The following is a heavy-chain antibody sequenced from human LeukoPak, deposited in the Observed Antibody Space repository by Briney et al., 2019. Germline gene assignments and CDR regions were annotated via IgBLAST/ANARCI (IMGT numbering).Heavy chain of an antibody. V-gene: IGHV3-23*01. D-gene: IGHD3-10*01. CDR3: ARDGSGRVPEMSAPDY. Sequence: GGSLRLSCAASGFSFSNYGMNWVRQAPGKGLEWVSGIIGSGGTTYYADSVKGRFTISRDNAKNSLYLQMNSLRAEDTAVYYCARDGSGRVPEMSAPDYWGQGTLVTVSS. CDR2: IIGSGGTT. J-gene: IGHJ4*02. CDR1: GFSFSNYG.